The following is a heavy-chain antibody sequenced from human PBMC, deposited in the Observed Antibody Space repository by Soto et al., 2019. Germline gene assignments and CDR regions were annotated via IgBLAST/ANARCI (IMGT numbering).Heavy chain of an antibody. CDR1: GGSFSGYY. Sequence: SETLSLTCAVYGGSFSGYYWSWIRQPPGKGLEWIGEINHSGSTNYNPSLKSRVTISVDTSKNQFSLKLSSVTAADTAVYYCARGFPTVVTVDYWGQGTLVTVSS. D-gene: IGHD4-17*01. CDR2: INHSGST. CDR3: ARGFPTVVTVDY. V-gene: IGHV4-34*01. J-gene: IGHJ4*02.